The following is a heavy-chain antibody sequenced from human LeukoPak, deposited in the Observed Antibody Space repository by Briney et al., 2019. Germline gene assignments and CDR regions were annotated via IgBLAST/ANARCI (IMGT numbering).Heavy chain of an antibody. V-gene: IGHV3-23*01. J-gene: IGHJ4*02. CDR3: ARETYYYDSSGYYRVYYFDY. D-gene: IGHD3-22*01. CDR1: GFTFSSSA. CDR2: ISASGGST. Sequence: GGSLRLSCAASGFTFSSSAMSWVRQVPGKGLEWVSGISASGGSTSYADSVKGRFTISRDNAKNSLYLQMNSLRAEDTAVYYCARETYYYDSSGYYRVYYFDYWGQGTLVTVSS.